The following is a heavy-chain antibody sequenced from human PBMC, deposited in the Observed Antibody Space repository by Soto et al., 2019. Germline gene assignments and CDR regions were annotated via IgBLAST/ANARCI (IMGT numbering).Heavy chain of an antibody. J-gene: IGHJ5*02. CDR2: MTPNSGNT. CDR1: GYTFTSYD. CDR3: ARGFPLWFDP. V-gene: IGHV1-8*01. Sequence: ASVKVSCKASGYTFTSYDINWVRQATGQGLEWVGWMTPNSGNTGFAQKFQGRVTITRDTSASTAYMELSSLRSEDTAVYYCARGFPLWFDPWGQGTLVTVSS.